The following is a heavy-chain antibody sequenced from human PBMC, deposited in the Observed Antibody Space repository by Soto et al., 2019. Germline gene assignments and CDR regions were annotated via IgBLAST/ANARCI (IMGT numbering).Heavy chain of an antibody. Sequence: EVELVESGGVVVQPGGSLRLSCAASGFTFDDYTMHWVRQAPGKGLEWVSLISWDGGSTYYADSVKGRFTISRDNSKNSLYLQMNSLRSEDTALYYCAKDRPASTDAFDIWGQGTMVTVSS. CDR2: ISWDGGST. J-gene: IGHJ3*02. CDR3: AKDRPASTDAFDI. CDR1: GFTFDDYT. V-gene: IGHV3-43*01.